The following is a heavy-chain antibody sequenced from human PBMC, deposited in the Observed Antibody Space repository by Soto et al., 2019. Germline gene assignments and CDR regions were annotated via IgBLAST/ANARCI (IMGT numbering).Heavy chain of an antibody. CDR1: GFTLRTYT. D-gene: IGHD3-3*01. CDR3: VRGMNPIF. Sequence: GGSLRLSCAASGFTLRTYTMNWVRQAPGKGLEWVSSISISSSDRYYADAVRGRFTISRDNAKNALYLQMNSLRADDTTVYICVRGMNPIFGGQGTLVTVSS. CDR2: ISISSSDR. V-gene: IGHV3-21*06. J-gene: IGHJ4*01.